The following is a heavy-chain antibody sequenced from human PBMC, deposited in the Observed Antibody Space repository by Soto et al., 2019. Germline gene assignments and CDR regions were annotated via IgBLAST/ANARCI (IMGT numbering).Heavy chain of an antibody. D-gene: IGHD6-13*01. CDR2: IGSAGDP. CDR1: GFTFSSSD. V-gene: IGHV3-13*05. Sequence: GGSLRLSCAASGFTFSSSDMHWVRPATGKGLEWVSGIGSAGDPYYAGSVKGRFTISRENAKNSQYLQMISLRAGDTAVYYFATRNWQHLDFDYWGQGTLVTVYS. CDR3: ATRNWQHLDFDY. J-gene: IGHJ4*02.